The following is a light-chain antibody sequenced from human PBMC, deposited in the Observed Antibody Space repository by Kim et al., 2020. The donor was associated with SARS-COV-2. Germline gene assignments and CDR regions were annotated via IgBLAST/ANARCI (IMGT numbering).Light chain of an antibody. CDR3: AAWDDSLSGHYV. J-gene: IGLJ1*01. V-gene: IGLV1-47*01. CDR1: SSNIGSNY. Sequence: ELTQPPSASGTPGQRVTISCSGSSSNIGSNYVYWYQQLPGTAPKLLIYRNNQRPSGVPDRFSGSKSGTSAFLAISGLRSEDEADYYCAAWDDSLSGHYVFGTGTKVTVL. CDR2: RNN.